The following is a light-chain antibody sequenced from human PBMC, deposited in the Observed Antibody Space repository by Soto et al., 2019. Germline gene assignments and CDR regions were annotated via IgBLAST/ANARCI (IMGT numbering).Light chain of an antibody. V-gene: IGLV1-44*01. J-gene: IGLJ2*01. CDR3: EAWDDSLYGAV. Sequence: QAVVTQPPSASGTPGQRVTISCSGTSSNIGANPINWYQQLPGTAPKLLIYNNDQPPSWVPDRFSASKSGTSASLAISGLQSEDEADYYCEAWDDSLYGAVLGGGTKLTVL. CDR1: SSNIGANP. CDR2: NND.